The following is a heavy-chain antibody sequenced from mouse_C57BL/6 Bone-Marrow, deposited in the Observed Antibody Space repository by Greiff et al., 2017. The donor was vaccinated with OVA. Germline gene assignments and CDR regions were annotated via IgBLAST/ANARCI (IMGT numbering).Heavy chain of an antibody. CDR3: ARTDYYGSSYEDDY. CDR2: IYPRSGNT. V-gene: IGHV1-81*01. Sequence: QVQLKESGAELARPGASVKLSCKASGYTFTSYGISWVKQRTGQGLEWIGEIYPRSGNTYYNEKFKGKATLTADKSSSTAYMELRSLTSEDSAVYFCARTDYYGSSYEDDYWGQGTTLTVSS. D-gene: IGHD1-1*01. CDR1: GYTFTSYG. J-gene: IGHJ2*01.